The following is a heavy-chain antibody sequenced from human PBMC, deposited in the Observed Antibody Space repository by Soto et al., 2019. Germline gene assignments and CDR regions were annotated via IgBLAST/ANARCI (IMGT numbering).Heavy chain of an antibody. CDR3: AKATNPGEWLVQDGYFDY. CDR2: ISGSGGST. D-gene: IGHD6-19*01. J-gene: IGHJ4*02. V-gene: IGHV3-23*01. CDR1: GFTCISYA. Sequence: VSLRLSCAAAGFTCISYARSWVRQAQRKGLEWVSAISGSGGSTYYADSVKGRFTISRDNSKNTLYLQMNSLRAEDTAVYYCAKATNPGEWLVQDGYFDYWGQGTLVTVSS.